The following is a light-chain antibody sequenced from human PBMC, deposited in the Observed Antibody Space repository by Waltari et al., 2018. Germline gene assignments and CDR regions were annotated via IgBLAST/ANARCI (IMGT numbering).Light chain of an antibody. V-gene: IGLV2-11*01. CDR1: RSAVGGYNY. CDR3: CSYAGSYTPDV. CDR2: DVS. J-gene: IGLJ1*01. Sequence: QSALTQPRPVSGSPGHSVTTSCTGTRSAVGGYNYVSLYQQHPGKAPNLMIYDVSKRPSGVPGRFSGSKSGNTASLTISGLQAEDEADYYCCSYAGSYTPDVFGTGTKVTVL.